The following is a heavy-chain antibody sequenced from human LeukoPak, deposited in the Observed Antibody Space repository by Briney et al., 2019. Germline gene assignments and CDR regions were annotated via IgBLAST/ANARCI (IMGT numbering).Heavy chain of an antibody. CDR2: MNPNNGKT. CDR3: ARFGVGNYYYGVDV. D-gene: IGHD3-10*01. J-gene: IGHJ6*02. Sequence: ASVKVSCKASGYTFTSYDIHWVRQATGQGLEWVGWMNPNNGKTGYAQKFQGRVTMTGNTSITTAYMELSSLRPDDTAVYYCARFGVGNYYYGVDVWGQGTTVIVSS. V-gene: IGHV1-8*01. CDR1: GYTFTSYD.